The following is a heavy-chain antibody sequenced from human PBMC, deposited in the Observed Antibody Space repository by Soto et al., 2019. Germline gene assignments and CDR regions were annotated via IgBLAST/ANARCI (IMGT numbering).Heavy chain of an antibody. Sequence: GGSLRLSCAASGFTFGSYTMDWVRQAPGKGLGWGSSISSSGTYIYYADSVKGRFTISSDNAKQLLFMQMTSLRAEYTGLYSCARGWTIFRVAPGHWGHGTLVTVYS. V-gene: IGHV3-21*01. CDR1: GFTFGSYT. CDR2: ISSSGTYI. J-gene: IGHJ4*01. D-gene: IGHD3-3*01. CDR3: ARGWTIFRVAPGH.